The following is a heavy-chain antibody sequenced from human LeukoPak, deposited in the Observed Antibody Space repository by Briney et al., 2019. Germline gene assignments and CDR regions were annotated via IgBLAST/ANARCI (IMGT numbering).Heavy chain of an antibody. CDR3: ESSRGDSSSWYAD. J-gene: IGHJ4*02. CDR2: IYYSGST. Sequence: SETLSLTCTVSGGSISSYYWSWIRQPPGKGLEWIGYIYYSGSTNYNPSLKSRVTISVDTSKNQFSLKLSSVTAADTAVYYCESSRGDSSSWYADWGQGTLVTVSS. CDR1: GGSISSYY. D-gene: IGHD6-13*01. V-gene: IGHV4-59*01.